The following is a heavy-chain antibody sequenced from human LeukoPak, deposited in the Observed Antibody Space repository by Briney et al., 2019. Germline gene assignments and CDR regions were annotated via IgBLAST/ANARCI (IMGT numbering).Heavy chain of an antibody. CDR1: GFTFSRHG. D-gene: IGHD3-3*01. J-gene: IGHJ4*02. Sequence: GGSLRLSCAPSGFTFSRHGMRWVRQAPGKGLEWVAIISNDGSRKYYAHSVEGRFTISRDNSKNTLYLQMDSLRAEDTAVYYCARDRAWNYFDYWGQGTLVTVSS. CDR2: ISNDGSRK. CDR3: ARDRAWNYFDY. V-gene: IGHV3-30*03.